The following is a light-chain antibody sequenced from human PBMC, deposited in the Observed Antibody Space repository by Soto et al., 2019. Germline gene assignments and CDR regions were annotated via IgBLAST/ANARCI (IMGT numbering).Light chain of an antibody. V-gene: IGLV3-1*01. CDR3: QAWDSSTLYV. CDR1: KLGDKY. Sequence: SYELTQPPSVSVSPGQTASITCSGDKLGDKYVCWYQQKPGQSPVLAIYQDTKRPSGISERFSGSNSGNTATLTISGTQAMDEADYYCQAWDSSTLYVFGTGTKV. CDR2: QDT. J-gene: IGLJ1*01.